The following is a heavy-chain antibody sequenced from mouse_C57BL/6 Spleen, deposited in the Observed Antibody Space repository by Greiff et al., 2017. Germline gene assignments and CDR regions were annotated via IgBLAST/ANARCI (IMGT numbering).Heavy chain of an antibody. CDR3: AMEGYDYDAGY. D-gene: IGHD2-4*01. V-gene: IGHV1-81*01. J-gene: IGHJ3*01. Sequence: QVQLQQSGAELARPGASVKLSCKASGYTFTSYGISWVKQRTGQGLEWIGEIYPRSGNTYYNEKFKGKATLTADKSSSTAYMELRSLTSEDSAVYFCAMEGYDYDAGYWGQGTLVTVSA. CDR2: IYPRSGNT. CDR1: GYTFTSYG.